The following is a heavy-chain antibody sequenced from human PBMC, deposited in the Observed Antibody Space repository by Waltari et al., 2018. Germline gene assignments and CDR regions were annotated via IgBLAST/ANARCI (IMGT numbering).Heavy chain of an antibody. CDR2: ISFDGKKI. Sequence: VQLLESGGGVVQPGGALRLSCADSGLIFSSPGMHWVRPSPGKGLEWVAFISFDGKKIFDADSVRGHFTISRDNSNNIVFLQMNSLRPEDSGVYYCAKDGDYSLTEYDAFDVWGQGTVVTVSP. D-gene: IGHD4-17*01. V-gene: IGHV3-30*02. J-gene: IGHJ3*01. CDR3: AKDGDYSLTEYDAFDV. CDR1: GLIFSSPG.